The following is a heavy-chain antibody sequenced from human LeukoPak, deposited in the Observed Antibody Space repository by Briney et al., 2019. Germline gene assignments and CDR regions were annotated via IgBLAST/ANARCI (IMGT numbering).Heavy chain of an antibody. D-gene: IGHD3-10*01. CDR1: GFTFSSYG. CDR2: IWYDGSNK. V-gene: IGHV3-33*06. CDR3: AKTKYYYGSGALFDY. Sequence: GGSLRLSCAASGFTFSSYGMHWVRQAPGKGLEWVAVIWYDGSNKYYADSVKGRFTISRDNSKNTLYLQMNSLRAEDTAVYYCAKTKYYYGSGALFDYWGKGTLVTVSS. J-gene: IGHJ4*02.